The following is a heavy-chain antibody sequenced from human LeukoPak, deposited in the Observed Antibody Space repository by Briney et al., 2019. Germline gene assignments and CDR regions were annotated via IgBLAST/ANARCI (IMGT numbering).Heavy chain of an antibody. CDR3: ARAGLELASPDY. D-gene: IGHD1-7*01. Sequence: SVKVSCKASGGTFSSYAISWVRQAPGQGLEWMGGIIPIFGTANYAQKFQGRVTITADKSTSTAYMELSSLRSEDTAVYYCARAGLELASPDYWGQGTLVTVSS. CDR1: GGTFSSYA. CDR2: IIPIFGTA. V-gene: IGHV1-69*06. J-gene: IGHJ4*02.